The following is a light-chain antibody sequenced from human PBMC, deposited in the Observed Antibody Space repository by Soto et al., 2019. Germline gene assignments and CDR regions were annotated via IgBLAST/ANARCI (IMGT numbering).Light chain of an antibody. CDR2: AAS. CDR1: PNIRTN. CDR3: QQSYSSPRT. J-gene: IGKJ2*01. V-gene: IGKV1-39*01. Sequence: DIQMTQSPSSLSAYVGDRVTIICRASPNIRTNLNWYQQKQGQAPTLLIYAASSLQIGVPSRFSGSGSGTEFTLTINSLQPEDFAVYYCQQSYSSPRTFGQGTRLEI.